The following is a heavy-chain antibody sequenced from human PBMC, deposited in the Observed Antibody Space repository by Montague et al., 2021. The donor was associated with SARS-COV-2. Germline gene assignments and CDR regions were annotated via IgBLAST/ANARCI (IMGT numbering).Heavy chain of an antibody. Sequence: SETLSLTCAVHGTSFSGYYWNWIRQPPGKGLKWIGEINHGGSTKYSPSLKSRLTISADTSKNQFSLKLTSVAAADTAVYYCARLRDVVVPSPILGVGPYYSYYYMDVWGRGTTVTVSS. CDR1: GTSFSGYY. V-gene: IGHV4-34*01. CDR3: ARLRDVVVPSPILGVGPYYSYYYMDV. J-gene: IGHJ6*03. CDR2: INHGGST. D-gene: IGHD3-10*01.